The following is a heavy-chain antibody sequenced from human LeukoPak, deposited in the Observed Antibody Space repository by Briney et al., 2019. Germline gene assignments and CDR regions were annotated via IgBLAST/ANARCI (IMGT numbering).Heavy chain of an antibody. CDR1: GFILRTYW. CDR3: AFGDTSGYYIY. D-gene: IGHD3-22*01. J-gene: IGHJ4*02. V-gene: IGHV5-10-1*01. Sequence: GESLKISCHTSGFILRTYWIAWVRQKPGKGLEWMGRIDPSDSYTNYSPSFQGHVTISAAKSISTAYLQWSSLKASDTAMYYCAFGDTSGYYIYWGQGTLVTVSS. CDR2: IDPSDSYT.